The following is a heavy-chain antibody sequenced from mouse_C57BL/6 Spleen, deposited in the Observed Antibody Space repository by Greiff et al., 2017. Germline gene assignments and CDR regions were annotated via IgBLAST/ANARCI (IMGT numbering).Heavy chain of an antibody. Sequence: QVQLQQPGAELVKPGASVKLSCKASGYTFTSYWMQWVKQRPGQGLEWIGEIDPSDSYTNYNQKFKGKATLTVDTSSSTAYMQLSSLTSEDSAVYYCARWGHSNYFDYWGQGTTLTVSS. J-gene: IGHJ2*01. CDR3: ARWGHSNYFDY. D-gene: IGHD2-5*01. CDR1: GYTFTSYW. V-gene: IGHV1-50*01. CDR2: IDPSDSYT.